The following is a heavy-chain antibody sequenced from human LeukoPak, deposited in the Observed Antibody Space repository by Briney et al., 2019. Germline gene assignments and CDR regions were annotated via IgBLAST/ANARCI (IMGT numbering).Heavy chain of an antibody. D-gene: IGHD1-26*01. CDR2: ISWNSGSI. CDR1: GFTFDDYA. CDR3: AKDSSRYSGSYGVDY. V-gene: IGHV3-9*01. J-gene: IGHJ4*02. Sequence: GRSLRLSCAASGFTFDDYAMHWVRQGPGKGLEWVSGISWNSGSIGYADSVKGRFTISRDNSKNTLYLQMNSLGAEDTAVYYCAKDSSRYSGSYGVDYWGQGTLVTVSS.